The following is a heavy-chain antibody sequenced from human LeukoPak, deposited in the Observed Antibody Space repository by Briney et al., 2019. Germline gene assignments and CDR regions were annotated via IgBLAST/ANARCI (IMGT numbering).Heavy chain of an antibody. V-gene: IGHV3-7*01. D-gene: IGHD3-16*01. CDR2: INQDGGEK. CDR1: GFTFSGSW. J-gene: IGHJ4*02. Sequence: PGGSLRLSCAASGFTFSGSWMSWVRQAPGKGLEWVASINQDGGEKYSLDSVKGRFTISRDNTKSSLYLQMNSLRAEYTAMYYCARYRHLYYWGQGTLVTVSS. CDR3: ARYRHLYY.